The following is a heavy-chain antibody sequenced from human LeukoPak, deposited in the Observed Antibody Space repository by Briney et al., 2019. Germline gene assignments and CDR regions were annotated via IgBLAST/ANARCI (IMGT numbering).Heavy chain of an antibody. CDR1: GYTLTELA. CDR3: VKPTHARGGPWFDP. CDR2: FDPEDGET. Sequence: ASVRVSCRGSGYTLTELAMHWVRQAPGKGREWMGGFDPEDGETIYAQKFQGRVTMTEDTSTDTAYMDLNSLRSEDTAVYYCVKPTHARGGPWFDPWGQGTLVTVSS. V-gene: IGHV1-24*01. J-gene: IGHJ5*02. D-gene: IGHD1-14*01.